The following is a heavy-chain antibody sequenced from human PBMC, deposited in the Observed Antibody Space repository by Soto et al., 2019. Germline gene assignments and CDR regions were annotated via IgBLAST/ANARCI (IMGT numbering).Heavy chain of an antibody. V-gene: IGHV3-30-3*01. CDR3: ARSNTYDSSGYTWFDP. CDR2: ISYDGSNK. CDR1: GFTFSSYA. J-gene: IGHJ5*02. D-gene: IGHD3-22*01. Sequence: QVQLVESGGGVVQPGRSLRLSCAASGFTFSSYAMHWVRQAPGKGLEWVAVISYDGSNKYYADSVKGRFTISRDNSKNTRYLQMNSLRAEDTAVYYCARSNTYDSSGYTWFDPWGQGTLVTVSS.